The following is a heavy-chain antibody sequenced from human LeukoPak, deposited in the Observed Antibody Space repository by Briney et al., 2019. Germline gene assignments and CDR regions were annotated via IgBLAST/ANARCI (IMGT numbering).Heavy chain of an antibody. J-gene: IGHJ4*02. CDR3: ARDTGYCSGGRCYQFDY. CDR2: INHSGST. Sequence: SETLSLTCAVYGGSFSGYYWSWIRQPPGKGLEWIGEINHSGSTNYNPSLKSRVTISVDTSKNQFSLKLSSVTAADTAVYYCARDTGYCSGGRCYQFDYWGQGTLVTVSS. CDR1: GGSFSGYY. V-gene: IGHV4-34*01. D-gene: IGHD2-15*01.